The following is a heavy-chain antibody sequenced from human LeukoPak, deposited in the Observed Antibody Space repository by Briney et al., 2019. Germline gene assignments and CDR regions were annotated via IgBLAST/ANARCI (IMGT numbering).Heavy chain of an antibody. CDR2: INPNSGGT. D-gene: IGHD3-10*01. Sequence: GASVKVSCKASGYTFTGYYMHWVRQAPGQGLEWMGWINPNSGGTNYAQKFQGRVTMTTDTSTSTAYMELRSLRSDDTAVYYCARDSKLLWFGELLRASKAFIDYWGQGTLVTVSS. CDR1: GYTFTGYY. J-gene: IGHJ4*02. CDR3: ARDSKLLWFGELLRASKAFIDY. V-gene: IGHV1-2*02.